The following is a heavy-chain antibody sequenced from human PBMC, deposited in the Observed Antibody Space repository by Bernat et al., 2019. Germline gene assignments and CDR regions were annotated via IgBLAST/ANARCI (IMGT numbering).Heavy chain of an antibody. CDR2: INASGGST. Sequence: QVQLVQSGAEVKKPGASVKVSCKASGYTFTSYYMHCVRQAPGQGLEWMGIINASGGSTSYAQKFQCRVTMTRDASTRTGYMELSSLISEDTAVYYCAREWHDSSGYYYPGDYFDYWGQGTLVTVSS. V-gene: IGHV1-46*03. J-gene: IGHJ4*02. CDR1: GYTFTSYY. D-gene: IGHD3-22*01. CDR3: AREWHDSSGYYYPGDYFDY.